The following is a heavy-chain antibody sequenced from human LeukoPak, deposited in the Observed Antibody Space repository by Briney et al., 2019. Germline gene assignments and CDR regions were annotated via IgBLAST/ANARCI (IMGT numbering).Heavy chain of an antibody. Sequence: PSATLSLPCAVSGYSISSGYYWGWVRQPPGKGLEWVGGIYHSGSTYYNPSLKSRVTISVDTSKNQFSLKLSSVTAADTAVYYCARPGYYDFWSGYRDAFDIWGQGTMVTVSS. D-gene: IGHD3-3*01. V-gene: IGHV4-38-2*01. CDR3: ARPGYYDFWSGYRDAFDI. CDR2: IYHSGST. CDR1: GYSISSGYY. J-gene: IGHJ3*02.